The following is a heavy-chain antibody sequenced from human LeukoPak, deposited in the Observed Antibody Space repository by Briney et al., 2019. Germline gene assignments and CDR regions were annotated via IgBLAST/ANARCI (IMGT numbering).Heavy chain of an antibody. J-gene: IGHJ4*02. D-gene: IGHD1-26*01. CDR1: GFTFSSYS. CDR3: ARSPPYSGSSSDFDY. Sequence: GGSLRLSCAASGFTFSSYSMNWVRQAPGKGLEWVSSISSSSSYIYYADSVKGRFTISRDNAKNSLCLQMNSLRAEDTAVYYCARSPPYSGSSSDFDYWGQGTLVTVSS. CDR2: ISSSSSYI. V-gene: IGHV3-21*01.